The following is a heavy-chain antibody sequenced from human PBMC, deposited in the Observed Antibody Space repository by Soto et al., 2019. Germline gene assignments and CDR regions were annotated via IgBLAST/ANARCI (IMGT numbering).Heavy chain of an antibody. D-gene: IGHD4-17*01. CDR3: ARGGSDYGDYAFSY. J-gene: IGHJ4*02. CDR2: IYSGGST. CDR1: GFTVSSNY. V-gene: IGHV3-66*01. Sequence: EVQLVESGGGLVQPGGSLRLSCAASGFTVSSNYMSWVRHAPGKGLEWVSVIYSGGSTYYADSVKGRFTISRDNSKNTLYLQMNSLRAEDTAMYYCARGGSDYGDYAFSYWGQGTLVTVSS.